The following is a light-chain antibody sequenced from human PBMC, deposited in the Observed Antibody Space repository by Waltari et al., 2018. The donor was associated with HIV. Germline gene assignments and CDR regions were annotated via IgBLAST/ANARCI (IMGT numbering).Light chain of an antibody. CDR2: EVT. CDR3: SSFTCSSTVV. V-gene: IGLV2-18*02. J-gene: IGLJ3*02. Sequence: QSALTQPPSVSGSPGQSVTISCTGTSSDVGSYNLVSWYQQSPGTAPKLMVYEVTYRPSGVPERFSGSKSGNTASLTISGLQAEDEADYYCSSFTCSSTVVFGGGTKLTVL. CDR1: SSDVGSYNL.